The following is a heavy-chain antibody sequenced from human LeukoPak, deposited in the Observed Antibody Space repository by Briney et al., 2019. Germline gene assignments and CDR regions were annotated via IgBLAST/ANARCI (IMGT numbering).Heavy chain of an antibody. CDR1: GGSISSYY. CDR2: FHYSGTT. J-gene: IGHJ6*02. D-gene: IGHD3-10*01. CDR3: ARAGMVRGRSYYYYGMDV. Sequence: PSETLSLTCTVSGGSISSYYWSWIRQPPGKGLEWIGYFHYSGTTNYNPSLKSRVTISLDTSKNQFSLKLSSVTAADTAVYYCARAGMVRGRSYYYYGMDVWGQGTTVTVSS. V-gene: IGHV4-59*01.